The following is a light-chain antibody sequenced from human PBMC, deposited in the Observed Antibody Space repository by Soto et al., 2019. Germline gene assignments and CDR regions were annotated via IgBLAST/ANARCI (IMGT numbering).Light chain of an antibody. J-gene: IGKJ4*01. V-gene: IGKV3D-15*01. CDR3: QQYNNWPLT. CDR1: QSVSYN. CDR2: DAS. Sequence: ETVMTQSQATLSVSPGDRATLSCSASQSVSYNLAWYQQKPGQAPRLLIYDASTRATGIPARFSGSASGTEFTLTISSLLSEDFAVYYCQQYNNWPLTFGGGTKVEMK.